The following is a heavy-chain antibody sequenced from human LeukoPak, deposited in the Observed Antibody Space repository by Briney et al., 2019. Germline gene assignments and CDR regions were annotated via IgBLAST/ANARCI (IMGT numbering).Heavy chain of an antibody. Sequence: GGSLRLSCAASGFTFSSYGMHWVRQAPGKGLEWVAVIWYDGSNKNYGDSVKGRFTISRDNSKNTVYLQMNSLRDEETAVYYCVRDPYEAYWGQGTLVTVSS. CDR3: VRDPYEAY. CDR1: GFTFSSYG. J-gene: IGHJ4*02. V-gene: IGHV3-33*01. D-gene: IGHD5-12*01. CDR2: IWYDGSNK.